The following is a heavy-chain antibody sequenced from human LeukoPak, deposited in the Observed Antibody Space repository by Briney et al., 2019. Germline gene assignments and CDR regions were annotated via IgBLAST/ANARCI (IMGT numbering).Heavy chain of an antibody. V-gene: IGHV4-34*01. J-gene: IGHJ5*02. CDR1: GGSFSGYY. CDR3: ARAPVSSSWYRRDWFDP. CDR2: INHSGST. Sequence: SETLSLTCAVYGGSFSGYYWSWIRQPPGKGLEWIGEINHSGSTNYNPSLKSRVTISVDTSKNQFSLKLSSVTAADTAVYYCARAPVSSSWYRRDWFDPWGQGTLVTVSS. D-gene: IGHD6-13*01.